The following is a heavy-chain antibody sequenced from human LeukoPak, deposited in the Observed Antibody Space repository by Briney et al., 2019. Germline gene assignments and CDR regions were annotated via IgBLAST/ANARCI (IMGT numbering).Heavy chain of an antibody. CDR1: GFTFSSYE. CDR2: ISSSGSTI. D-gene: IGHD3-9*01. V-gene: IGHV3-48*03. J-gene: IGHJ4*02. Sequence: LPGGSLRLPCAASGFTFSSYEMNWVRQAPGKGLEWVSYISSSGSTIYYADSVKGRFTISRDNAKNSLYLQMNSLRAEDTAVYYCARDPLGYDILTGYTPRYFDYWGQGTLVTVSS. CDR3: ARDPLGYDILTGYTPRYFDY.